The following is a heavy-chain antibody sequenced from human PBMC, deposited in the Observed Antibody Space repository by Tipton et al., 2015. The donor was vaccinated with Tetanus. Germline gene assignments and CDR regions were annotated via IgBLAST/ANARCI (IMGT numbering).Heavy chain of an antibody. D-gene: IGHD3-16*01. Sequence: TLSLTCTVSGVSMIDSYWNWIRQPAGKGLEWIGRIYSSGTTNYDPSLSGRVTMPIDTSKNRFSLKLDSVTAGDTAIYYCARALKQGANWFDPWGQGALVTVSS. CDR2: IYSSGTT. CDR1: GVSMIDSY. CDR3: ARALKQGANWFDP. J-gene: IGHJ5*02. V-gene: IGHV4-4*07.